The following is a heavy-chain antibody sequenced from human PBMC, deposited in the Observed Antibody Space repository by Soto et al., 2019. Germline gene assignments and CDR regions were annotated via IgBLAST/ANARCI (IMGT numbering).Heavy chain of an antibody. D-gene: IGHD3-3*01. V-gene: IGHV3-30*18. CDR1: GFTFSSYG. CDR2: ISYDGSNK. Sequence: GGSLRLSCAASGFTFSSYGMHWVRQAPGKGLEWVAVISYDGSNKYYADSVKGRFTISRDNSKNTLYLQMNSLRAEDTAVYYCAKDLITIFGVVFSPPWFGPWGQGTLVTVSS. J-gene: IGHJ5*02. CDR3: AKDLITIFGVVFSPPWFGP.